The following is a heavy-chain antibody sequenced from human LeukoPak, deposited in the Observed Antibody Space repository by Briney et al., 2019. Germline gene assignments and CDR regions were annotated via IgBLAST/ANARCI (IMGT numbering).Heavy chain of an antibody. Sequence: SETLSLTCTVSGGSISSSGYSWSWIRQTPGKGLEWIAYIHDSGSTYNNPSLKSRLSISIDTSKNQFSLKLNSVTAADTAVYYCARVVAAAGNNWFDPWGQGTLVTVSS. CDR2: IHDSGST. CDR1: GGSISSSGYS. CDR3: ARVVAAAGNNWFDP. D-gene: IGHD6-13*01. V-gene: IGHV4-30-4*07. J-gene: IGHJ5*02.